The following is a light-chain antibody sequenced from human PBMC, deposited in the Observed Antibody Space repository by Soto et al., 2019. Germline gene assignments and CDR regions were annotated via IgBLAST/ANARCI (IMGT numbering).Light chain of an antibody. J-gene: IGLJ2*01. V-gene: IGLV2-14*01. CDR1: SSDVGGYKY. CDR2: EVS. Sequence: QSALTQPASVSGSPGQSITISCTGTSSDVGGYKYVSWYQQHPGKAPKLMIYEVSNRPSGVSNRLSGSKSGNTASLTISGLQAEDEADYYCSSYTSSSLVVFGGGTKLTVL. CDR3: SSYTSSSLVV.